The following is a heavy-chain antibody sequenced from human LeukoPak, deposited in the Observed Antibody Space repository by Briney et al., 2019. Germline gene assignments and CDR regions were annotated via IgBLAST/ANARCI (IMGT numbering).Heavy chain of an antibody. D-gene: IGHD1-7*01. Sequence: PSETLSLTCTVSGGSISSYYWSWIRQPPGKGLEWIGYIYYSGSTNYNPSLKSRVTISVDTSKDQFSLKLSSVTAADTAVYYCARELRELHYYYYGMDVWGQETTVTVSS. CDR2: IYYSGST. V-gene: IGHV4-59*01. J-gene: IGHJ6*02. CDR3: ARELRELHYYYYGMDV. CDR1: GGSISSYY.